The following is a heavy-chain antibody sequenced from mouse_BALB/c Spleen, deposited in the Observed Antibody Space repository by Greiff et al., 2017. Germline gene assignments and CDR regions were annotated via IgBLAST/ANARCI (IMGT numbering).Heavy chain of an antibody. CDR1: GFTFSSYA. D-gene: IGHD2-1*01. Sequence: EVKLMESGGGLVKPGGSLKLSCAASGFTFSSYAMSWVRQTPEKRLEWVASISSGGSTYYPDSVKGRFTISRDNARNILYLQMSSLRSEDTAMYYCARNYGNDYWGQGTTLTVSS. CDR3: ARNYGNDY. V-gene: IGHV5-6-5*01. J-gene: IGHJ2*01. CDR2: ISSGGST.